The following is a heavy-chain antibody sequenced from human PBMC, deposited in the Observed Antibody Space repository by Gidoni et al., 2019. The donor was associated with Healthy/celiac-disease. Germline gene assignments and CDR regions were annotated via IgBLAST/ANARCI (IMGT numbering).Heavy chain of an antibody. Sequence: QVQLQQWGAGLLKPSETLSLTCAVYGGSFSGYYWSWIRQPPGKGLEWIGEINHSVSTNYNPSLKSRVTISVDTSKNQFSLKLSSVTAADTAVYYCARQMGYSSSSPVDYWGQGTLVTVSS. CDR2: INHSVST. V-gene: IGHV4-34*01. CDR1: GGSFSGYY. J-gene: IGHJ4*02. CDR3: ARQMGYSSSSPVDY. D-gene: IGHD6-6*01.